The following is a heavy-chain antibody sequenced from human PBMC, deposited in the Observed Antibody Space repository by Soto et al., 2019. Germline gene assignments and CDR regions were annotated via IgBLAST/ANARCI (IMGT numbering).Heavy chain of an antibody. D-gene: IGHD6-6*01. J-gene: IGHJ6*02. CDR1: GYTFSNYG. V-gene: IGHV1-18*01. Sequence: GASVKVSCKASGYTFSNYGLSWVRQAPGQGLEWMGWISAYNGNTKYAQKLQGRLTMTTDTSTSTAHLELRSLRSDDTVVYHCAKDLTPYITSSYYGMDVWGQGTTVTVSS. CDR3: AKDLTPYITSSYYGMDV. CDR2: ISAYNGNT.